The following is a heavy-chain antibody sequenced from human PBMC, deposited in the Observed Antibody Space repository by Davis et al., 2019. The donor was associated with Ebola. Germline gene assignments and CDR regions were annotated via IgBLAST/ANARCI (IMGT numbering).Heavy chain of an antibody. J-gene: IGHJ6*03. CDR2: INPNSGGT. V-gene: IGHV1-2*02. D-gene: IGHD1-26*01. CDR3: ARDPGSYYRYYYYMDV. CDR1: GYTFTGYY. Sequence: ASVKVSCKASGYTFTGYYMHWVRQAPGQGLEWMGWINPNSGGTNYAQKFQGRVTMTRDTSISTAYMELSRLRSDDTAVYYCARDPGSYYRYYYYMDVWGKGTTVTVSS.